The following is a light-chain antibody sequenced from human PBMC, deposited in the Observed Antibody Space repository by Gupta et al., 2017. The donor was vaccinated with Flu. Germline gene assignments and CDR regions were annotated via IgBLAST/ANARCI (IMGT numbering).Light chain of an antibody. J-gene: IGLJ1*01. Sequence: VTNSSSGTRVNSGDKDASWYQQVPGAAPRHIIYENNKRPAGIPDRFSGSKSGTSATLAIPGLQAGDEADYYCGTWDSSLGGYVFASGTKVTVL. CDR2: ENN. CDR3: GTWDSSLGGYV. V-gene: IGLV1-51*02. CDR1: RVNSGDKD.